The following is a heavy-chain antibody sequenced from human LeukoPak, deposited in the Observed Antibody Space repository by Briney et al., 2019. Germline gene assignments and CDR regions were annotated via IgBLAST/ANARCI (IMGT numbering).Heavy chain of an antibody. CDR2: ISAYNGNT. V-gene: IGHV1-18*01. J-gene: IGHJ6*03. CDR1: GYTFTSYG. D-gene: IGHD3-10*01. Sequence: GASVKVSCKASGYTFTSYGISWVRQAPGQGLEWMGWISAYNGNTNYAQKLQGRVTMTTDTSTSTAYMELRSLRSDDTAVYYCARDPAIPFSGYYYMDVWGKGTTVTASS. CDR3: ARDPAIPFSGYYYMDV.